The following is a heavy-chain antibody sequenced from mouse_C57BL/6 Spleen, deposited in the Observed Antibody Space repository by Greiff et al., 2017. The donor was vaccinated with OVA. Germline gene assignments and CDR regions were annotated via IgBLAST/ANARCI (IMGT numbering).Heavy chain of an antibody. CDR1: GYTFTDYY. CDR2: INPYNGGT. V-gene: IGHV1-19*01. D-gene: IGHD2-4*01. CDR3: ASYDYAFAY. J-gene: IGHJ3*01. Sequence: EVQLVESGPVLVKPGASVKMSCKASGYTFTDYYMNWVKQSHGKSLEWIGVINPYNGGTSYNQKFKGKATLTVDKSSSTAYMELHSLTSEDSAVYYCASYDYAFAYWGQGTLVTVSA.